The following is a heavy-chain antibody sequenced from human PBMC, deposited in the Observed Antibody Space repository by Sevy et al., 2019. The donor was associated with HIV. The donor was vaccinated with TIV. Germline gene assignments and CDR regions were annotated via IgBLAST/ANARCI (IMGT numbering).Heavy chain of an antibody. CDR1: GFTFSSFF. J-gene: IGHJ6*02. CDR3: ARDLTAPYYYYGMDV. V-gene: IGHV3-7*01. Sequence: GGSLRLSCAASGFTFSSFFMSWVRQAPGKGLEWVANIKQDGSEKYYVDSVKGRFTISRDNARNSVYLHMNSLRAEVPGVYYCARDLTAPYYYYGMDVWGQGTMVTVSS. D-gene: IGHD1-20*01. CDR2: IKQDGSEK.